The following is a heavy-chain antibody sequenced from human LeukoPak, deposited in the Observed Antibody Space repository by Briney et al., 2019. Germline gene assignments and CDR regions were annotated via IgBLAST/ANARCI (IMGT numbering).Heavy chain of an antibody. CDR2: IFKDERT. CDR1: GESITNSY. Sequence: SETLSLTCTVSGESITNSYWTCIRQPPGKGLEWIGYIFKDERTNYNPSLKSRVTLSIDKSKNQVSLNLSSVTAADTAVYFCARVRYGDYVVFDYWGRGTLVTVSS. D-gene: IGHD4-17*01. V-gene: IGHV4-59*01. J-gene: IGHJ4*02. CDR3: ARVRYGDYVVFDY.